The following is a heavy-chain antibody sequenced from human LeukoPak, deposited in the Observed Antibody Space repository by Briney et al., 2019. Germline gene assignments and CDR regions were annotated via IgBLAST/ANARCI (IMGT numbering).Heavy chain of an antibody. CDR3: AREYGWFGERHTGAFDI. CDR1: GYTFTGYY. J-gene: IGHJ3*02. CDR2: INPNSGGT. Sequence: GASVKVSCKASGYTFTGYYMHWVRQAPGQGLEWMGWINPNSGGTNYAQKFQGRVTMTRDTSISTAYMELSRLRSDDTAVYYCAREYGWFGERHTGAFDIWGQGTMVTVSS. D-gene: IGHD3-10*01. V-gene: IGHV1-2*02.